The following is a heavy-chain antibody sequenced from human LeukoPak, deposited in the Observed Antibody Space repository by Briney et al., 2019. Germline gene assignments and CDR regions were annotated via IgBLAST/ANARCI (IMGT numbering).Heavy chain of an antibody. Sequence: GGSLRLSCAASGFTFSSYAMHWVRQAPGKGLEWVAVISYDGSNKYYADSVKGRFTISRDNSKNTLYLQMNSLRAEDTAVYYCAKSLRYFDWYFDYWGQGTLVTVSS. CDR1: GFTFSSYA. V-gene: IGHV3-30-3*02. D-gene: IGHD3-9*01. CDR3: AKSLRYFDWYFDY. CDR2: ISYDGSNK. J-gene: IGHJ4*02.